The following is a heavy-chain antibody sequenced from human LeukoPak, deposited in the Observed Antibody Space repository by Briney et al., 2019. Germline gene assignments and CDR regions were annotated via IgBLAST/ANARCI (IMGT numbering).Heavy chain of an antibody. Sequence: GGSLRLCCAASGFTFSNYAMSWVRHAPGKGLEWVSAISGSGDNTYYADSVKGRFTVSRDNSKNTLYVQMKSLRAEDTAVYYCAKDDAWLRFGEWSQGTLVTVSS. D-gene: IGHD3-10*01. CDR3: AKDDAWLRFGE. CDR2: ISGSGDNT. J-gene: IGHJ4*02. V-gene: IGHV3-23*01. CDR1: GFTFSNYA.